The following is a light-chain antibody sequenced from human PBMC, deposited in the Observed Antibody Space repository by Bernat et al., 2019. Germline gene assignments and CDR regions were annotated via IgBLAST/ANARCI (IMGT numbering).Light chain of an antibody. V-gene: IGLV2-18*02. J-gene: IGLJ3*02. CDR1: SSDVGRYHR. Sequence: QSALTQPPSVSGSPGQSVTISCTGTSSDVGRYHRVSWYQQPPGTAPKVMIYEVNNRPSGVPDRFSGSKSGYTASLTISGLQAEDEADYYCCSYTINSTVVFGGGTKLTVL. CDR3: CSYTINSTVV. CDR2: EVN.